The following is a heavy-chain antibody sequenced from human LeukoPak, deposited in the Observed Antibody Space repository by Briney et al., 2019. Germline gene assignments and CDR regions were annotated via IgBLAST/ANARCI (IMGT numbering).Heavy chain of an antibody. V-gene: IGHV3-30*02. CDR2: IRYDGSNK. CDR1: GFTFSSYG. CDR3: AKDYYRGQYCSGGSCYSLGLDAFDI. Sequence: GGSLRLSCAASGFTFSSYGMHWVRQAPGKWLEWVAFIRYDGSNKYYADSVKGRFTISRDNSKNTLYLQMNSLRAEDTAVYYCAKDYYRGQYCSGGSCYSLGLDAFDIWGQGTMVTVSS. J-gene: IGHJ3*02. D-gene: IGHD2-15*01.